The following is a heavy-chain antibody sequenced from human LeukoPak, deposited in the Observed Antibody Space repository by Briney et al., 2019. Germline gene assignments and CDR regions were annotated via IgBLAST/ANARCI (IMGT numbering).Heavy chain of an antibody. Sequence: ASVQVSCKASGYTFTNYGISWVRQAPGQGLELVGWISAYNGGTNYAQKFQGRVTLTTDTSTSTAYMELRSLRSDDTAVYYCARVYSSGPKDHDAFDIWGQGTMVTVSS. V-gene: IGHV1-18*01. CDR3: ARVYSSGPKDHDAFDI. CDR2: ISAYNGGT. D-gene: IGHD6-19*01. J-gene: IGHJ3*02. CDR1: GYTFTNYG.